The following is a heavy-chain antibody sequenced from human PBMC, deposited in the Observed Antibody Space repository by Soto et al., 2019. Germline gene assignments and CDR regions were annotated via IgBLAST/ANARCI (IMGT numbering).Heavy chain of an antibody. V-gene: IGHV3-33*01. CDR1: GFTFSSCG. Sequence: EESLRPSFAASGFTFSSCGMHCVRQAPGKGLEWVAVIWYDGSNKYYADSVKGRFTISRDNSKNTLYLQMNSLRAEDTAVYYCAREGLAAAGKTAGGFDYWGQGTLVTVSS. CDR2: IWYDGSNK. J-gene: IGHJ4*02. D-gene: IGHD6-13*01. CDR3: AREGLAAAGKTAGGFDY.